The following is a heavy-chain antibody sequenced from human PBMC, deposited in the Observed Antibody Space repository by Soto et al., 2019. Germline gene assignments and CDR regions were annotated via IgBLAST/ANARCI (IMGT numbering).Heavy chain of an antibody. CDR1: GNTFTYRY. V-gene: IGHV1-45*02. Sequence: QMQLVQSGAEVKKTGSTVTVSCKALGNTFTYRYLHWVRQAPGQALECMGWITPFSGDVHYAQKFQERVTITRDRSINTADMRMSSLRPEDTAMYYCASGGAGSGPFTWELPDHWGQGTLVTVSS. D-gene: IGHD1-26*01. CDR2: ITPFSGDV. J-gene: IGHJ4*02. CDR3: ASGGAGSGPFTWELPDH.